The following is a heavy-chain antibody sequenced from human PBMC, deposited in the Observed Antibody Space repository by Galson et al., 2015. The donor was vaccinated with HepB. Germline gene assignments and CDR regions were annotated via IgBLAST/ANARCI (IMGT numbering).Heavy chain of an antibody. CDR3: AKIWMATAQGWWFDP. CDR1: GFTFSSYA. J-gene: IGHJ5*02. CDR2: ISGSGGST. Sequence: SLRLSCAASGFTFSSYAMSWVRQTPGKGLEWVSAISGSGGSTYYADSVKGRFTISRDNSKNTLYLQMNSLRAEDTAVYYCAKIWMATAQGWWFDPWGQGTLVTVSS. D-gene: IGHD5-24*01. V-gene: IGHV3-23*01.